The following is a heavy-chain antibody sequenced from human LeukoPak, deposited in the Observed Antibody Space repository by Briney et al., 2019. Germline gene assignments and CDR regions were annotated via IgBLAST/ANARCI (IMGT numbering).Heavy chain of an antibody. CDR1: GFTFSSYG. D-gene: IGHD3-3*01. V-gene: IGHV3-33*01. CDR3: ARDRNYDFWSGSYYYYGMDV. J-gene: IGHJ6*02. Sequence: PGGSLRLSCAASGFTFSSYGMHWVRQAPGKGLEWVAVIWYDGSNKYYAGSVKGRFTISRDNSKNTLYLQMNSLRAEDTAVYYCARDRNYDFWSGSYYYYGMDVWGQGTTVTVSS. CDR2: IWYDGSNK.